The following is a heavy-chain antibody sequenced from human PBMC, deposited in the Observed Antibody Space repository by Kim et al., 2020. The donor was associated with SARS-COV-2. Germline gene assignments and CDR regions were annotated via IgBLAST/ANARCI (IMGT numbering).Heavy chain of an antibody. CDR3: ARDFTTVEPTGEDFDY. CDR2: INPSGGST. CDR1: GYTFTSYY. D-gene: IGHD4-17*01. Sequence: ASVKVSCKASGYTFTSYYMHWVRQAPGQGLEWMGIINPSGGSTSYAQKFQGRVTMTRDTSTSTVYMELSSLRSEDTAVYYCARDFTTVEPTGEDFDYWGQGTLVTVSS. J-gene: IGHJ4*02. V-gene: IGHV1-46*01.